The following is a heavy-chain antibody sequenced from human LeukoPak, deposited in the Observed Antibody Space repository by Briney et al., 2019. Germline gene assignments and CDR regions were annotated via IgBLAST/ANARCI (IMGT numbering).Heavy chain of an antibody. Sequence: SETLSLTCAVSGASVSSFGWSWIRQPPGRGLEWIGLNYDGGSTYYNHSLNSRVTMSLDTSENRVSLRLNSVTSADTAVYYCARAGPRRDGQNFDYWGQGTLVTVSS. CDR1: GASVSSFG. CDR2: NYDGGST. D-gene: IGHD5-24*01. CDR3: ARAGPRRDGQNFDY. V-gene: IGHV4-59*02. J-gene: IGHJ4*02.